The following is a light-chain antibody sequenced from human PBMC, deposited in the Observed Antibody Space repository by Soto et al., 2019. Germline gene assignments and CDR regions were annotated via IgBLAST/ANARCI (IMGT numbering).Light chain of an antibody. Sequence: EIVMTQSPASLSVCPGERATLSSRASQSISTKLAWYQQKPGQAPRLLIYDVSTRATGIPARFSGSGSRTDFILTISSIEPEDFAVYYCQQRSNWPITFGQGTRLEIK. CDR1: QSISTK. CDR3: QQRSNWPIT. J-gene: IGKJ5*01. V-gene: IGKV3-11*01. CDR2: DVS.